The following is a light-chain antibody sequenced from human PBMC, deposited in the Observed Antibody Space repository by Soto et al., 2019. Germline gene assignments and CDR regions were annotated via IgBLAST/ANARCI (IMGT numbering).Light chain of an antibody. CDR2: GVS. Sequence: QSALTQPASVSGSPGQSITISCTGISSDVGGYNYVSWYQQHPGKAPKPMIYGVSNRPSGVSNRVSGSKSGNTASLTISGLQAEDEADYYCTSYISSGTLVFGGGTKVTVL. J-gene: IGLJ2*01. V-gene: IGLV2-14*03. CDR1: SSDVGGYNY. CDR3: TSYISSGTLV.